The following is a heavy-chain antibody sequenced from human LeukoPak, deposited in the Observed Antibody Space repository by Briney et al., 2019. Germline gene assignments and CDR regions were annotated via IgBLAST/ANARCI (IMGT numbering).Heavy chain of an antibody. D-gene: IGHD1-26*01. V-gene: IGHV4-59*06. J-gene: IGHJ3*02. CDR2: ISYSGSA. CDR3: AREVNIQADSDAFDI. CDR1: GGSISSYY. Sequence: PSETLSLTCTVSGGSISSYYWSWIRQTPGEGLEWIGYISYSGSAYYNPSLKSRVTISIDTSNSQFSLRLRSVTAADTAVYYCAREVNIQADSDAFDIWGPGTTVTVSS.